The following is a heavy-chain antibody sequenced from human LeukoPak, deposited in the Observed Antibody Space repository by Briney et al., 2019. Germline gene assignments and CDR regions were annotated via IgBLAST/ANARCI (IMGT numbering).Heavy chain of an antibody. V-gene: IGHV4-34*01. CDR2: INHSGST. CDR3: ASSPMIVVVINGYYFDY. Sequence: SETLSLTCAVYGGSFSGYYWSWIRQPPGKGLEWIGEINHSGSTNYNPSLKSRVTISVDTSKNQFSLKLSSVTAADTAVYYCASSPMIVVVINGYYFDYWGQGTLVTVSS. CDR1: GGSFSGYY. J-gene: IGHJ4*02. D-gene: IGHD3-22*01.